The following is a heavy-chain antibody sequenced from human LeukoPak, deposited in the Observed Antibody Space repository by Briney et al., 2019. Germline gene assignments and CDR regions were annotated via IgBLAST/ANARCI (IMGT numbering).Heavy chain of an antibody. CDR1: GYTFTGYY. CDR2: INPNSGGT. V-gene: IGHV1-2*06. Sequence: ASVKVSCKASGYTFTGYYMHWVRQAPGQGLEWMGRINPNSGGTNYAQKFQGRVTMTRDTSISTAYMELSRLRSDDTAVYYCARVEGGWDYYYYYYMDVWGKGTRSPSP. CDR3: ARVEGGWDYYYYYYMDV. D-gene: IGHD6-19*01. J-gene: IGHJ6*03.